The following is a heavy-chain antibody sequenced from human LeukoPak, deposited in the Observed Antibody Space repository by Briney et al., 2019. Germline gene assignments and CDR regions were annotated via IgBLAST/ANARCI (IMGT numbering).Heavy chain of an antibody. CDR3: ARAALYCSGGSCDKGLDY. V-gene: IGHV4-31*03. D-gene: IGHD2-15*01. CDR1: GGSISSSGYY. J-gene: IGHJ4*02. Sequence: SETLSLTCTVSGGSISSSGYYWSWIRQHPGKRLEWIGYIYYSGSTYYNPTLKSRVTISVDTSKNQFSLKLSSVTAADAAVYYCARAALYCSGGSCDKGLDYWGQGTLVTVSS. CDR2: IYYSGST.